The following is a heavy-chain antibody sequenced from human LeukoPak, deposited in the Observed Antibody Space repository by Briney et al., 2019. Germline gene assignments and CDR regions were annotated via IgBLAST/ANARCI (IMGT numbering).Heavy chain of an antibody. J-gene: IGHJ5*01. D-gene: IGHD2-8*01. Sequence: SETLSLTCTVSGDSTSNFYWNWIRQSPGKGLEWIGNIHYSGSSVYNPSLKSRGTISIDTSRRQFFLKLASVTAADTAVYFCALAPNSNWFDFWGPGTLATVSS. V-gene: IGHV4-59*03. CDR3: ALAPNSNWFDF. CDR1: GDSTSNFY. CDR2: IHYSGSS.